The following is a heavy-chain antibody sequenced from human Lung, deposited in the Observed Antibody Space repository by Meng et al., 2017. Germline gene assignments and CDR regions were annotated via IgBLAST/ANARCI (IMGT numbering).Heavy chain of an antibody. Sequence: QVRLQQWGAGLLKPSETRSLTCFVSGGSFSDYYWSWIRQPPGKGLEWIGEINHSGSTNYNPSLESRATISADTSQNNLSLKLSSVTAADSAVYYCARGPTTMAHDFDYWGQGTLVTVSS. D-gene: IGHD4-11*01. CDR2: INHSGST. V-gene: IGHV4-34*01. CDR3: ARGPTTMAHDFDY. CDR1: GGSFSDYY. J-gene: IGHJ4*02.